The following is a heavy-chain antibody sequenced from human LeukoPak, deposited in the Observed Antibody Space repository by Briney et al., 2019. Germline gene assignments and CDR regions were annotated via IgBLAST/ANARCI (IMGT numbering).Heavy chain of an antibody. CDR3: AKGYAFGLDY. J-gene: IGHJ4*02. D-gene: IGHD3/OR15-3a*01. V-gene: IGHV3-30*02. Sequence: PGGSLRLSCAASGFTFNDYGIHWVRQAPGKGLEWVAFIRFDGSEKYYADSVKGQFTISRDNSKNNLYLQMNSLRVEDTAVYYCAKGYAFGLDYWGQGILVTVSS. CDR2: IRFDGSEK. CDR1: GFTFNDYG.